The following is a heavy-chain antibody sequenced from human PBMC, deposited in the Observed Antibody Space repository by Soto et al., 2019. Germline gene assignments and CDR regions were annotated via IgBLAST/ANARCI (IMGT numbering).Heavy chain of an antibody. D-gene: IGHD1-26*01. CDR1: GFTFSSYE. V-gene: IGHV3-48*03. Sequence: GGSLRLSCATSGFTFSSYEMNWVRQAPGKGLEWVSYISSSGSTIYYADSVKGRFTISRDNAKNSLYLQMDSLKTEDTAVYYCTTQLPDGSYFLEFDYWGQGTLVTVSS. CDR2: ISSSGSTI. J-gene: IGHJ4*02. CDR3: TTQLPDGSYFLEFDY.